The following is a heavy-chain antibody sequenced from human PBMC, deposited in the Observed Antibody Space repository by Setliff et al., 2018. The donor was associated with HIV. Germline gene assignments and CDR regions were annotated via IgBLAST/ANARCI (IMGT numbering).Heavy chain of an antibody. CDR2: IYYSGST. V-gene: IGHV4-39*01. CDR1: GGSISSSSYY. Sequence: SETLSLTCIVSGGSISSSSYYWGWIRQPPGKGLEWIGSIYYSGSTYYNPSLKSRVTISVDTSKNQFSLKLSSVTAADTAVYYCARQPHGTTSSYELDYWGQGTLVTVSS. J-gene: IGHJ4*02. D-gene: IGHD1-1*01. CDR3: ARQPHGTTSSYELDY.